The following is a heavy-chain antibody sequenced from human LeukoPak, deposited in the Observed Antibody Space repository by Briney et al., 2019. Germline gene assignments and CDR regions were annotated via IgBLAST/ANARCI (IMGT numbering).Heavy chain of an antibody. D-gene: IGHD1-1*01. CDR2: ISSSSSYI. CDR3: ARDLENEDWYFDL. CDR1: GFTFSSYS. V-gene: IGHV3-21*01. Sequence: PGGSLRLSCAASGFTFSSYSMNWVRQAPGKGLEWVSSISSSSSYIYYADSVKGRFTISRDNAKNSLYLQMNSLRAEDTAVYYCARDLENEDWYFDLWGRGTLVTVSS. J-gene: IGHJ2*01.